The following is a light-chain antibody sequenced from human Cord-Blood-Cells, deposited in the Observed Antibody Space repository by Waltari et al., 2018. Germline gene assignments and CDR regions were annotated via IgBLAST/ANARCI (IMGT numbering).Light chain of an antibody. J-gene: IGKJ3*01. CDR1: QSISSY. Sequence: IQMTQSPSSLSASVGHRVTITCRASQSISSYLNWYQQKPGKAPKLLIYAASSLQSGVPSRFSGSGSGTDFTLTISSLQPEDFATYYCQQSYSTPPIFTFGPGTKVDIK. CDR2: AAS. CDR3: QQSYSTPPIFT. V-gene: IGKV1-39*01.